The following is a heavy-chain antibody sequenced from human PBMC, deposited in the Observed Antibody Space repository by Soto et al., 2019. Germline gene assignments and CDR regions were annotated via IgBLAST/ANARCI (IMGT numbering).Heavy chain of an antibody. CDR2: ICYSGST. CDR1: GGSISSSSYY. Sequence: QLQLQESGPGLVKPSETLSLTCTVSGGSISSSSYYWGWIRQPPGKGLEWIGSICYSGSTYYNPSLKSRVTISVDTSKNQFSLKLSSVTAADTAVYYCARLGYDSSGYYSDYWGQGTLVTVSS. D-gene: IGHD3-22*01. CDR3: ARLGYDSSGYYSDY. V-gene: IGHV4-39*01. J-gene: IGHJ4*02.